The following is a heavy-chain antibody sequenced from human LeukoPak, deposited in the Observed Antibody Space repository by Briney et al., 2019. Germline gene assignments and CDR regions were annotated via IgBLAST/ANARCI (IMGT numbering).Heavy chain of an antibody. D-gene: IGHD6-13*01. CDR3: ALHSSSWTIDS. CDR1: GFTFSDYY. CDR2: ISSSSTYT. Sequence: GGSLRLSCAVSGFTFSDYYLSWIRQAPGRGLEWVSYISSSSTYTKYADSVKGLVTISRDNAKNSLYLQMNSLRAEDTAVYYCALHSSSWTIDSWGQGTLVTVSS. V-gene: IGHV3-11*06. J-gene: IGHJ4*02.